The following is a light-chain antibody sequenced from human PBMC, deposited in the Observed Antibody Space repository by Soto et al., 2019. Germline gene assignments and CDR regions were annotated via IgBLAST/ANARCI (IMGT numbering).Light chain of an antibody. V-gene: IGKV1-5*03. CDR2: KSS. Sequence: DIQMTQSPSTLSASVGDRVTITCRASQNIHSWLAWYQEKPGKAPKLLIYKSSTLESGVPSRFSGSGSGTEFTLTSSGLQSDDVATYYCQQYHGIWTFGQGTKVEIK. J-gene: IGKJ1*01. CDR1: QNIHSW. CDR3: QQYHGIWT.